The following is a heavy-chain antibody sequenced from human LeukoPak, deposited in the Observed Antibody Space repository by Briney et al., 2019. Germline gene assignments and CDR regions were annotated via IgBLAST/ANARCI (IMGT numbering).Heavy chain of an antibody. CDR2: IDPSDSYT. D-gene: IGHD1-26*01. Sequence: GESLKISCKGSGYSFTSYWISWVRQMPGKGLEWMGRIDPSDSYTNYSPSFQGHVTISADKSISTAYLQWSSLKASDTAMYYCARLSGGSSLRNDAFDIWGQGTMVTVSS. V-gene: IGHV5-10-1*01. CDR3: ARLSGGSSLRNDAFDI. CDR1: GYSFTSYW. J-gene: IGHJ3*02.